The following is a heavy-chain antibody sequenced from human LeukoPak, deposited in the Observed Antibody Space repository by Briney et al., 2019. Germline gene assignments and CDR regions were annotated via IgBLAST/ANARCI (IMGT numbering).Heavy chain of an antibody. CDR2: INPNSGGT. J-gene: IGHJ4*02. Sequence: GASVKVSCKASGYTFTGYYMHWVRQAPGQGLEWVGWINPNSGGTNYAQKFQGRVTMTKDTSISTAYMELSRLRSDDMAVYYCARGKRGVYAHFPELETGGKEPLPTVSP. D-gene: IGHD3-10*01. CDR1: GYTFTGYY. CDR3: ARGKRGVYAHFPELET. V-gene: IGHV1-2*02.